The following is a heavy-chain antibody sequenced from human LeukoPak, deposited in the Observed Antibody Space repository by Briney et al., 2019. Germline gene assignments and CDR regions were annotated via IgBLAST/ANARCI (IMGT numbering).Heavy chain of an antibody. CDR2: IIPILGIE. CDR3: ASGGGEQRLAHAEYFQH. V-gene: IGHV1-69*04. J-gene: IGHJ1*01. Sequence: SVKVSCKASGGTFSSYVISWVRQAPGQGVEWMGRIIPILGIENYAQKFQGRVTITADKSTSTAYMELSSLRSEETAGYCCASGGGEQRLAHAEYFQHWGQGTLVTVSS. CDR1: GGTFSSYV. D-gene: IGHD6-25*01.